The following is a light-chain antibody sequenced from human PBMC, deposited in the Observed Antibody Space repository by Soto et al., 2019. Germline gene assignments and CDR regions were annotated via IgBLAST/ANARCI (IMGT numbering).Light chain of an antibody. Sequence: DIQLTQSPSFLSASVGDRVTITCRASQGISSYLAWYHQKPGKAPKLLIYDASTLQSGVPSRFSGSGSGTEFTLTISSLQPEDLGTYYCQHYNSYSEAFGQGTKVELK. CDR2: DAS. CDR3: QHYNSYSEA. V-gene: IGKV1-9*01. J-gene: IGKJ1*01. CDR1: QGISSY.